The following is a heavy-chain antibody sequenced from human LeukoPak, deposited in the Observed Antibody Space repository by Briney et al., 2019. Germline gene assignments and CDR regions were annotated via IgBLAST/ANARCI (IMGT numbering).Heavy chain of an antibody. CDR2: IYSGGAT. CDR3: ARDPPAVAANTYG. D-gene: IGHD6-6*01. CDR1: GFTVSNNY. Sequence: QPGGSLRLSCAASGFTVSNNYMRWVRQAPGKGLGWVSLIYSGGATFYADAVKGRFTISRDGSKNTLYLQMNSLRAEDTAVYYCARDPPAVAANTYGWGQGTLVTVSS. J-gene: IGHJ4*02. V-gene: IGHV3-66*01.